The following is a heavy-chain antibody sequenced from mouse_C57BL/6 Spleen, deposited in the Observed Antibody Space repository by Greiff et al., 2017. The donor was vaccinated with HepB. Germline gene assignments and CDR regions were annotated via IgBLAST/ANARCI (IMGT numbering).Heavy chain of an antibody. CDR3: VRQTGTEGFAY. V-gene: IGHV10-1*01. Sequence: EVQLVESGGGLVQPKGSLKLSCAASGFSFNTYAMNWVRQAPGKGLEWVARIRSKSNNYATYYADSVKDRFTISRDDSESMLYLQMNNLKTEDTAMYYCVRQTGTEGFAYWGQGTLVTVSA. CDR2: IRSKSNNYAT. CDR1: GFSFNTYA. J-gene: IGHJ3*01. D-gene: IGHD4-1*01.